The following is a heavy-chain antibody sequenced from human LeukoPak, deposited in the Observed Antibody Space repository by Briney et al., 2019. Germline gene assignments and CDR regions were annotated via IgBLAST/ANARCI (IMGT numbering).Heavy chain of an antibody. CDR1: GGSFSGYY. V-gene: IGHV4-34*01. Sequence: SETLSLTCAVYGGSFSGYYWSWIRQPPGKGLEWIGEINHSGSTNYNPSLKSRVTISVDTSKNQFSLKLSSVTAADTAVYYCARREPVGVIWFGPWGQGTLVTVSS. J-gene: IGHJ5*02. CDR2: INHSGST. D-gene: IGHD1-26*01. CDR3: ARREPVGVIWFGP.